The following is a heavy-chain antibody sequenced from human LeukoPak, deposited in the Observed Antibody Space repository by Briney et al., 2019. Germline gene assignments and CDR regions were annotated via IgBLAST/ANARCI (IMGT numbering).Heavy chain of an antibody. CDR3: ARDYYGFSGNYYYYMDV. D-gene: IGHD3-10*01. CDR1: GYTFTSYG. CDR2: ISAYNGNT. J-gene: IGHJ6*03. V-gene: IGHV1-18*01. Sequence: GASVKVSCKASGYTFTSYGISWVRQAPGQGLEWMGWISAYNGNTNYAQKLQGRVTLTTDTSTSTAYMELRSLRSDDTAVYYCARDYYGFSGNYYYYMDVWGKGTTVTISS.